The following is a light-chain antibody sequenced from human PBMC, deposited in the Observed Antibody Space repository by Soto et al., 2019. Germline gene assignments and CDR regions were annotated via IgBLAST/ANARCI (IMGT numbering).Light chain of an antibody. CDR3: QTWGTGTVV. CDR2: LNGDGSQ. J-gene: IGLJ2*01. CDR1: SGHTNYA. V-gene: IGLV4-69*02. Sequence: QAVVTQSPAASASLGASVKLTCTLSSGHTNYAIAWHQQRPDKGPRYLMKLNGDGSQTKGGGIPDRFSGSSSGAERYLTISSLQSEDEADYYCQTWGTGTVVFGGGTQLTVL.